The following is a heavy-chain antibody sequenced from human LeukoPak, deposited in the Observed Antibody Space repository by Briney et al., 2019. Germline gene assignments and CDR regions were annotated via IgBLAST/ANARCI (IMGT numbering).Heavy chain of an antibody. Sequence: SETLSLTCAVYGGSFSGYYWSWIRQPPGKGLEWIGEIDHGGSASYNPSLKSRVIISVDTSKNQFSLKLSSVTAADTAVYYCARTVPRRSTVAPAHLDYWGQGTLVTVSS. CDR1: GGSFSGYY. CDR2: IDHGGSA. CDR3: ARTVPRRSTVAPAHLDY. J-gene: IGHJ4*02. D-gene: IGHD4-11*01. V-gene: IGHV4-34*01.